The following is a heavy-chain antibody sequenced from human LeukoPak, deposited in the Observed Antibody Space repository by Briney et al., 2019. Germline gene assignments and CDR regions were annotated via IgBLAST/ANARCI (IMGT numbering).Heavy chain of an antibody. CDR2: IPFSSSTT. D-gene: IGHD6-13*01. Sequence: GGSLRLSCAASGSTFSDYYMGWIRQAPGKGLEWVSYIPFSSSTTYYADSVKGRFTISRDNAKNSLYLQMNSLRADDTAVYYCARGWSSSWPYNLFDPWGQGTLVTVSS. V-gene: IGHV3-11*01. J-gene: IGHJ5*02. CDR1: GSTFSDYY. CDR3: ARGWSSSWPYNLFDP.